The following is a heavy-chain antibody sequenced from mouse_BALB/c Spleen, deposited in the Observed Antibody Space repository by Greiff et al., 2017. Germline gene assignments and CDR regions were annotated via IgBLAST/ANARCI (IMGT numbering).Heavy chain of an antibody. CDR1: GFSLTSYG. CDR3: ARTYHITHYAMDY. D-gene: IGHD1-2*01. J-gene: IGHJ4*01. V-gene: IGHV2-4-1*01. Sequence: QVQLKESGPGLVQPSQSLSITCTASGFSLTSYGVHWVRQSPGKGLEWLGEIWSGGSTDYNAAFISRLSISKDYTKSQVFFKMNSLQADDTALCYCARTYHITHYAMDYWGQGTSVTVSS. CDR2: IWSGGST.